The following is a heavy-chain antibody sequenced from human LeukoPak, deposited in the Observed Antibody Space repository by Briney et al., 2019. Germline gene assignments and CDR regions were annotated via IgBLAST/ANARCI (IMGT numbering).Heavy chain of an antibody. J-gene: IGHJ3*02. CDR2: SKNDGSST. V-gene: IGHV3-74*01. D-gene: IGHD2-15*01. CDR3: ARELPRIEGQTDASDI. CDR1: GFTSSGDW. Sequence: GGSLRLSCAVSGFTSSGDWMHWVRQAPGKGLVWVSRSKNDGSSTSYADSVKGRFTISRDNAKNTLYLQMNSLRAEDTAVYYCARELPRIEGQTDASDIWGQGTMVTVS.